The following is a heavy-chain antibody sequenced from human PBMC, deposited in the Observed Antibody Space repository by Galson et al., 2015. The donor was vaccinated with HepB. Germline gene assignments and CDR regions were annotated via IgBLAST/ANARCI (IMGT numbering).Heavy chain of an antibody. Sequence: SLRPSCAASGFSFNSYSMNWVRQAPGKGLEWVSAISSSSIYIYQADSVKGRFTTSRDNAKNSLYLQMNSLRAEDTAVYYCARGKYDSGTDYYFDYWGQGTLVTVSS. V-gene: IGHV3-21*01. J-gene: IGHJ4*02. CDR3: ARGKYDSGTDYYFDY. D-gene: IGHD3-22*01. CDR2: ISSSSIYI. CDR1: GFSFNSYS.